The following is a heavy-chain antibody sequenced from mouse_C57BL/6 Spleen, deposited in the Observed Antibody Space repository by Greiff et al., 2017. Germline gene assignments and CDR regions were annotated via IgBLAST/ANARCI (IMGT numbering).Heavy chain of an antibody. CDR1: GYTFTSYW. Sequence: QVQLQQPGAELVKPGASVKMSCKASGYTFTSYWITWVKQRPGQGLEWIGGIYPGSGSTNYNEKFKGKATLTVDTSSSTAYMQLSSLTSEDSAVYYCARPHYDDDRGPFAYWGQGTLVTVSA. J-gene: IGHJ3*01. V-gene: IGHV1-55*01. CDR3: ARPHYDDDRGPFAY. CDR2: IYPGSGST. D-gene: IGHD2-4*01.